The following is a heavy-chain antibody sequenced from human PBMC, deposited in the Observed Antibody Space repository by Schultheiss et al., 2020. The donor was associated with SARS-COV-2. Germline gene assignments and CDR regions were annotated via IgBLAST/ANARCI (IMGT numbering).Heavy chain of an antibody. J-gene: IGHJ4*02. CDR1: GGSFSGYY. CDR2: INHSGST. Sequence: SETLSLTCAVYGGSFSGYYWSWIRQPPGKGLEWIGEINHSGSTNYNPSLKSRVTISVDTSKNQFSLKLSSVTAADTAVYYCAREPIAARPVYFDYWGQGTLVTVSS. CDR3: AREPIAARPVYFDY. V-gene: IGHV4-34*01. D-gene: IGHD6-6*01.